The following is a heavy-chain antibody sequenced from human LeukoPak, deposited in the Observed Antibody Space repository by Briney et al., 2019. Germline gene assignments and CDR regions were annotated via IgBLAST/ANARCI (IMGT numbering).Heavy chain of an antibody. CDR3: AKGLNYYVDV. Sequence: GGSLRLSCAVSGFTFSDYYMSWIRQAPGKGLEWVAFIRYDGSEKYYTDSVKGRFTISRDNSKNTLSLQMNSLRAEDTAVYYCAKGLNYYVDVWAKGTTVTISS. CDR1: GFTFSDYY. D-gene: IGHD2-21*01. V-gene: IGHV3-30*02. CDR2: IRYDGSEK. J-gene: IGHJ6*03.